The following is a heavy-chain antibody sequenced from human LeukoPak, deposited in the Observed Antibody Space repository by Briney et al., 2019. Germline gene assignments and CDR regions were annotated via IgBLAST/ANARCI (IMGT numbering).Heavy chain of an antibody. D-gene: IGHD4-23*01. CDR3: ARVFSSVVTLLGY. Sequence: PGGSLRLSCAASGFTFSDYYMSWIRQAPGKGLEWVSYISSSSSYTNYADSVKGRFTISRDNAKNSLYLQMNSLRAEDTAVYYCARVFSSVVTLLGYWGQGTLVTVSS. J-gene: IGHJ4*02. CDR2: ISSSSSYT. CDR1: GFTFSDYY. V-gene: IGHV3-11*06.